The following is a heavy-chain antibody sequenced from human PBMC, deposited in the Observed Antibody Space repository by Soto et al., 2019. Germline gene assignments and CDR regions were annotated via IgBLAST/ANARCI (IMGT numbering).Heavy chain of an antibody. D-gene: IGHD5-12*01. CDR2: TKNIGNNYAT. CDR1: GFTFSDHF. V-gene: IGHV3-72*01. J-gene: IGHJ4*02. Sequence: EVQVVESGGGLVQPGGSLRLSCAASGFTFSDHFIDWVRQAPGKGLEWVGRTKNIGNNYATEYAASVKGRFTISRDDSRNSVYLYMNRLKSEDTAVYFCARGGNEYRYWGQGTLVTVSS. CDR3: ARGGNEYRY.